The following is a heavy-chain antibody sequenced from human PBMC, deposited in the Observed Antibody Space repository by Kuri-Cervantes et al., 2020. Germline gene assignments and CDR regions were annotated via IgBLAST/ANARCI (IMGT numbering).Heavy chain of an antibody. V-gene: IGHV4-39*07. Sequence: SETLSLTCTISGGSISSSRYYWGWIRQPPGRGLEWIGSIYYSGVTYYNPSLKSRVTISVDTSKNQFSLKLSSVTAADTAVYYCARGGGYSYGSYYYYYMDVWGKGTTVTVSS. J-gene: IGHJ6*03. D-gene: IGHD5-18*01. CDR1: GGSISSSRYY. CDR2: IYYSGVT. CDR3: ARGGGYSYGSYYYYYMDV.